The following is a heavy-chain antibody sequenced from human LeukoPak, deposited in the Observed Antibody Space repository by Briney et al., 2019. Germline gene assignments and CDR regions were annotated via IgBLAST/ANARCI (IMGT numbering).Heavy chain of an antibody. CDR2: ISGSGGST. J-gene: IGHJ4*02. V-gene: IGHV3-23*01. Sequence: GGSLRLSCAASGFTFSSYAMSWVRQAPGKGLEWVSAISGSGGSTYYADSVKGRFTISRDNSKNTLYLQMNSLRAEDTAVYYCAKDTDSSGYYYLFDYWGQGTLVTVSS. CDR1: GFTFSSYA. D-gene: IGHD3-22*01. CDR3: AKDTDSSGYYYLFDY.